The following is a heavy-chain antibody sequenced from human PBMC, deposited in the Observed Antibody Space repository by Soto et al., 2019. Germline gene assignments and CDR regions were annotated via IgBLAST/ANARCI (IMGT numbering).Heavy chain of an antibody. CDR2: IYHRGST. J-gene: IGHJ4*02. Sequence: QLQLQESGSGLVKPSQTLSLTCAVSGGSISSGGYSWSWIRQPPGKGLEWIGYIYHRGSTYYNPSLETRVTISADRSKYQFSLKLSSVTAADPAVYYCAGRIADRPLGCWGQGTLVTVSS. V-gene: IGHV4-30-2*01. D-gene: IGHD6-6*01. CDR1: GGSISSGGYS. CDR3: AGRIADRPLGC.